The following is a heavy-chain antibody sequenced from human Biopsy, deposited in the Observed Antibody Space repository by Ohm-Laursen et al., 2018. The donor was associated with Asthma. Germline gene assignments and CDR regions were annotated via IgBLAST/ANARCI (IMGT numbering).Heavy chain of an antibody. D-gene: IGHD3-22*01. Sequence: SLRLSCSASGFTFDEYTMHWVRQAPGKGLEWVSGISWNRATIGYADSVEGRFTISRDNAKNSVFLHMDSLRPEDTAFYYCAKVRSDWVITESFDYWGQGVLVTVPS. CDR3: AKVRSDWVITESFDY. CDR1: GFTFDEYT. CDR2: ISWNRATI. J-gene: IGHJ4*02. V-gene: IGHV3-9*01.